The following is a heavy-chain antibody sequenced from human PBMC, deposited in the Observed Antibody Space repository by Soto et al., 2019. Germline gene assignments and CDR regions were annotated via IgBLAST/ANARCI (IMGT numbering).Heavy chain of an antibody. V-gene: IGHV2-26*01. D-gene: IGHD5-12*01. CDR1: GFSLSNARMG. CDR3: ARISRDGYNLPTHNWFDP. J-gene: IGHJ5*02. CDR2: IFSNDEK. Sequence: QVTLKESGPVLVKPTETLTLTCTVSGFSLSNARMGVSWIRQPPGKALEWLAHIFSNDEKSYSTSLKSRLTISKDTSKSQVVLTMTNMDPVDTATYYCARISRDGYNLPTHNWFDPWGQGTLVTVSS.